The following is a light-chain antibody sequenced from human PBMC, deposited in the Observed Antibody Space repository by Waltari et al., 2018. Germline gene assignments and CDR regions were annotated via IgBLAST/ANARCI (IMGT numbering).Light chain of an antibody. CDR3: QQATWT. J-gene: IGKJ1*01. CDR2: DAS. V-gene: IGKV3-11*01. Sequence: EIVLTQSPATLSLSPGESATPSSRASQSVNNYLAWYQQKPGQAPRLLIYDASNRATGIPARFGGSGSGTDFTLTISSLEPEDFAVYYCQQATWTFGQGTKVEIK. CDR1: QSVNNY.